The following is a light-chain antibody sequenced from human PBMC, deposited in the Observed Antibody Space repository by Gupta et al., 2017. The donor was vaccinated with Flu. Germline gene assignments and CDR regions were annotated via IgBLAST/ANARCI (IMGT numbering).Light chain of an antibody. Sequence: DIVLTQSPATLSLSPGERATLSCRASQSVSSYLAWYQQTPGQAPRLLIYDASNRATGIPARFSGSGSGTDCTRTSSSIETEDFAVYYCQQRSNWPLTFGGGTKVEIK. V-gene: IGKV3-11*01. CDR1: QSVSSY. J-gene: IGKJ4*01. CDR2: DAS. CDR3: QQRSNWPLT.